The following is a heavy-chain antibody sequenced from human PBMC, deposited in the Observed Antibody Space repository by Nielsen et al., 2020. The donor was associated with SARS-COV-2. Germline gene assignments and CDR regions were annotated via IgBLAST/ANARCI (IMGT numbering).Heavy chain of an antibody. J-gene: IGHJ6*02. D-gene: IGHD2-15*01. CDR3: ARTACSGGSCYAEDYYYGMDV. V-gene: IGHV3-48*02. CDR2: ISSSSSTI. CDR1: GFTFSSYS. Sequence: GGSLRLSCAASGFTFSSYSMNWVRQAPGKGLEWVSYISSSSSTIYYADSVKGRFTISRDNAKNSLYLQMNSLRDEDTAVYYCARTACSGGSCYAEDYYYGMDVWGQGTTVTVSS.